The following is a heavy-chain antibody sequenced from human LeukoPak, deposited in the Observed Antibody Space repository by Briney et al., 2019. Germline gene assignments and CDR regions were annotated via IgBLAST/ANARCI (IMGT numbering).Heavy chain of an antibody. CDR1: GYTFTDYD. CDR3: ARDEGYCSGGSCYPNDP. Sequence: ASLKLSCTASGYTFTDYDMHWVRQAPGQGLEWMAFISPNSGGTNYAQKFQGRFTMTRDTSISTAYMELSRLRSDDTAVYYCARDEGYCSGGSCYPNDPWGQGTLVTVSS. D-gene: IGHD2-15*01. CDR2: ISPNSGGT. V-gene: IGHV1-2*02. J-gene: IGHJ5*02.